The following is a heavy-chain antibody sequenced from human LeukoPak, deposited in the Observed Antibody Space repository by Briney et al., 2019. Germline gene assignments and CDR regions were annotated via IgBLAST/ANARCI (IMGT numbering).Heavy chain of an antibody. V-gene: IGHV3-73*01. J-gene: IGHJ6*03. CDR3: TIERGVVVVPAATAYYYYYMDV. CDR1: GFTFSGSA. Sequence: PGGSLRLSCAASGFTFSGSAMHWVRQASGKGLEWVGRIRSKANSYATAYAASVKGRFTISRDDSKNTAYLQMNSLKTEDTAVYYCTIERGVVVVPAATAYYYYYMDVWGKGTTVTVSS. D-gene: IGHD2-2*01. CDR2: IRSKANSYAT.